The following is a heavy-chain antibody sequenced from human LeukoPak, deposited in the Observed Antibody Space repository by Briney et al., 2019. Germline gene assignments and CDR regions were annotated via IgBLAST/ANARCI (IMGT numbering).Heavy chain of an antibody. CDR1: GFTFSSYS. V-gene: IGHV3-21*01. Sequence: PGGSLRLSCAASGFTFSSYSMNWVRQAPGKGLEWVSSISSSSSYIYYADSVKGRFTISRDNAKNSLYLQMNSLRAEDTAVYYCARDSGRSVVTPGGLDYWGQGTLVTVSS. CDR2: ISSSSSYI. CDR3: ARDSGRSVVTPGGLDY. D-gene: IGHD4-23*01. J-gene: IGHJ4*02.